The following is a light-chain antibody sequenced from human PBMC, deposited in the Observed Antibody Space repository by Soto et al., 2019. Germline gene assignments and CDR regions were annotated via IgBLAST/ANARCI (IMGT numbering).Light chain of an antibody. CDR2: AAS. CDR3: QQSYSSPPT. J-gene: IGKJ1*01. V-gene: IGKV1-39*01. CDR1: QSISNH. Sequence: DIQMTQSPSSLSASVEDRAIITCRASQSISNHLNWYQQKPGKAPKLLIFAASSLQSGVPSRFSGSRSGPEFTLTISSLQPEDFATYYCQQSYSSPPTFGQGTKVDIK.